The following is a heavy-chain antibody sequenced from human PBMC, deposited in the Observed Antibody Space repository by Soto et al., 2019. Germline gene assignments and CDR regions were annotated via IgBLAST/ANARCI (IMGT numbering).Heavy chain of an antibody. CDR1: GYTLTELS. V-gene: IGHV1-24*01. D-gene: IGHD3-3*01. CDR3: ATDRGRLRFLEWK. CDR2: FDPEDGET. J-gene: IGHJ4*02. Sequence: QVQLVQSGAEVKKPGASVKVSCKVSGYTLTELSMHWVRQAPGKGLEWMGGFDPEDGETIYAQKFQGRVTMTEETSTDTAYMELSSLRSEDTAVYYCATDRGRLRFLEWKWGQGTLVTVSS.